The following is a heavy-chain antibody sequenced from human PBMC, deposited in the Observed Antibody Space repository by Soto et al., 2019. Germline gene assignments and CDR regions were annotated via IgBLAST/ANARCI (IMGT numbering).Heavy chain of an antibody. CDR2: INHSGST. D-gene: IGHD3-22*01. V-gene: IGHV4-34*01. CDR1: GGSFSGYY. J-gene: IGHJ4*02. CDR3: ARGEGSMMGLDY. Sequence: SETLSLTCAVYGGSFSGYYWSWIRQPPGKGLEWIGEINHSGSTNYNPSLKSRVTISVDTSKNQFSLKLSSVTAADTAVYYCARGEGSMMGLDYWGQGTLVTVSS.